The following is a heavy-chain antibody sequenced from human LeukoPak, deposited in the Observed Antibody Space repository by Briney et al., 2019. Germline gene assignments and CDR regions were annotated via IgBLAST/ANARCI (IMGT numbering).Heavy chain of an antibody. CDR1: GGSFSGYY. D-gene: IGHD7-27*01. Sequence: SETLSLTCAVYGGSFSGYYWSWIRQPPGKGLEWIGYIYYSGSTNYNPSLKSRVTISVDTSRNQFSLKLSSVTAADTAVYYCARLTWGFWFDPWGQGTLVTVSS. CDR3: ARLTWGFWFDP. CDR2: IYYSGST. V-gene: IGHV4-59*08. J-gene: IGHJ5*02.